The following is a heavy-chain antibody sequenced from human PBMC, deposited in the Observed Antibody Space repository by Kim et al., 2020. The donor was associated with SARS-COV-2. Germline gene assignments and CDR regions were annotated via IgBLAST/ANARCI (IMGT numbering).Heavy chain of an antibody. J-gene: IGHJ4*02. D-gene: IGHD3-16*02. Sequence: SETLSLTCTVSGDSLSSDYWSWNRQPAGKGLEWIGRIYTSGRTNYNPSLQSRVTMSVDMSKNQFSLKLSSVTAADTAVYYCASALGHWGQGTLVTFPS. CDR1: GDSLSSDY. CDR3: ASALGH. V-gene: IGHV4-4*07. CDR2: IYTSGRT.